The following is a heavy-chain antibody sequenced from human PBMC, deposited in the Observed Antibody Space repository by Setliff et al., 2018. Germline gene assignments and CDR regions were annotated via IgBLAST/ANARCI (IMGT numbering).Heavy chain of an antibody. V-gene: IGHV1-69*05. CDR3: ARAPRLEWILPTFDY. CDR1: GGSFSNYA. D-gene: IGHD3-3*01. CDR2: IIPIYGTA. Sequence: ASVKVSCKASGGSFSNYAIIWVRQAPGQGPEWMGGIIPIYGTANYAQNFQGRITMTTDTSTSTAYMELRSLRSDDTAIYYCARAPRLEWILPTFDYWGQGTPVTVSS. J-gene: IGHJ4*02.